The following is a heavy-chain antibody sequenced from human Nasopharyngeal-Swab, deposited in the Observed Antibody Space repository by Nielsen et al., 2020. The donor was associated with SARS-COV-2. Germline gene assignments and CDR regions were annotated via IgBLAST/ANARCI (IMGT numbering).Heavy chain of an antibody. D-gene: IGHD6-13*01. Sequence: ASVKVSCKVSGYTLSELSMHWVRQVPGKGLEWMGGFDPEDGETIYAQKFQGRDTMTEDTSTDTAYMELSSLRSEDTAVYYCAFRWWRSSWYGDYWGQGTLVTVSS. CDR2: FDPEDGET. CDR3: AFRWWRSSWYGDY. V-gene: IGHV1-24*01. CDR1: GYTLSELS. J-gene: IGHJ4*02.